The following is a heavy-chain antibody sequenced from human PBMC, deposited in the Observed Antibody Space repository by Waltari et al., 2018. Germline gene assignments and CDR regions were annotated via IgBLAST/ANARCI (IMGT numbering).Heavy chain of an antibody. CDR3: ARNLRGRDGYNSYAFDL. CDR2: IIPILGTA. Sequence: QVQLVQSGAEVKKSGSSVKVSCMASGGTFSSYSISWVRQAPGQGLEWMGGIIPILGTANYAQKFQGRVTISADESANTVYMQRSSLRFEDTAVYYCARNLRGRDGYNSYAFDLWGHGTLVSVSS. D-gene: IGHD5-12*01. J-gene: IGHJ3*01. V-gene: IGHV1-69*19. CDR1: GGTFSSYS.